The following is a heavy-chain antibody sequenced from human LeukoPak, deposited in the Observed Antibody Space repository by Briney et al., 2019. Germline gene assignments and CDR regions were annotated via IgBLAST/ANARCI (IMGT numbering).Heavy chain of an antibody. CDR2: IIPIFGTA. J-gene: IGHJ6*03. CDR3: ARGPGVRFLEWLLSDYYMDV. Sequence: ASVKVSCKASGGTFSSYAISWVRQAPGQGLEWMGGIIPIFGTANYARKFQGRVTITADESTSTAYMELSSLRSEDTAVYYCARGPGVRFLEWLLSDYYMDVWGKGTTVTVSS. CDR1: GGTFSSYA. D-gene: IGHD3-3*01. V-gene: IGHV1-69*13.